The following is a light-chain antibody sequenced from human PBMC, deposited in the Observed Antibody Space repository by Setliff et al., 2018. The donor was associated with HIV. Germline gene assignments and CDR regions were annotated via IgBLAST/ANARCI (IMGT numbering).Light chain of an antibody. V-gene: IGLV2-11*01. CDR1: SSDVGGYNY. Sequence: QSALTQPHSVSGSPGQSVTISCPGTSSDVGGYNYVSWYQQHPDKAPKLMIYDVSKRPSGVPDRFSGSKSGNTASLTISGLQAEDDADYHCCSYAGNSYVFGTGTKVTVL. CDR2: DVS. J-gene: IGLJ1*01. CDR3: CSYAGNSYV.